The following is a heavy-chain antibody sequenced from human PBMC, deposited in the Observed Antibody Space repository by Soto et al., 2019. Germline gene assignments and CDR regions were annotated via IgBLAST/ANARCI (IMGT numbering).Heavy chain of an antibody. Sequence: KPSETLSLTCALYGGSFDGYYWSWIRQSPGKGLEWIGEIHHSGSTKYNPSLNSRVSPSVDTSTKQFSLKMTSMTAADRGVYYCARGVDSWSGYLFWGQGTPVTVSS. D-gene: IGHD3-3*01. CDR2: IHHSGST. J-gene: IGHJ4*02. CDR3: ARGVDSWSGYLF. V-gene: IGHV4-34*01. CDR1: GGSFDGYY.